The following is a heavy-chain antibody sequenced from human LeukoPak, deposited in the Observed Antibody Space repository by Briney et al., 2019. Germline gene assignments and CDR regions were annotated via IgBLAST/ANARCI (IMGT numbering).Heavy chain of an antibody. D-gene: IGHD3-22*01. CDR3: ARDDRDGQGFDY. CDR1: GGSISSSNW. Sequence: PSETLSLTCAVSGGSISSSNWWSWVRQPPGKGLEWIGEIYHSGSTNYNPSLKSRATISVDKSKNQFSLKLSSVTAADTAVYYCARDDRDGQGFDYWGQGTLVTVSS. V-gene: IGHV4-4*02. CDR2: IYHSGST. J-gene: IGHJ4*02.